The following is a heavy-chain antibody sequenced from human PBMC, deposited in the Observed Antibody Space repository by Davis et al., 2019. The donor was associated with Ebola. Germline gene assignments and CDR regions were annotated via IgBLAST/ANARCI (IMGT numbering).Heavy chain of an antibody. CDR1: GFTFSSYW. J-gene: IGHJ5*02. V-gene: IGHV3-21*01. Sequence: GESLKISCAASGFTFSSYWMSWVRQAPGKGLEWVSSISSSSSYIYYADSVKGRFTISRDNAKNSLYLQMNSLRAEDTAVYYCARDDAWGQGTLVTVSS. CDR3: ARDDA. CDR2: ISSSSSYI.